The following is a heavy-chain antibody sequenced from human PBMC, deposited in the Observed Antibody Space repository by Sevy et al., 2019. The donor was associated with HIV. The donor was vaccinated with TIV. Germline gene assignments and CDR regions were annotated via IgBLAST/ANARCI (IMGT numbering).Heavy chain of an antibody. D-gene: IGHD4-17*01. Sequence: GGSLRLSCAASGLSVSRNYLSWVRQAPGKGLEWVSAFFAGGSTYYADSVKGRFTVSRDKAKNTLYYQMNSLRAEDTATYYCARQRWTRPFDNWGQGTMVTVSS. CDR1: GLSVSRNY. CDR2: FFAGGST. J-gene: IGHJ4*02. V-gene: IGHV3-53*01. CDR3: ARQRWTRPFDN.